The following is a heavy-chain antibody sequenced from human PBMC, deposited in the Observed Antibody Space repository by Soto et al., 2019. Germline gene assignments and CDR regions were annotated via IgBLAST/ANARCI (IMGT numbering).Heavy chain of an antibody. V-gene: IGHV4-34*01. CDR3: ARGFSKRRFDY. CDR1: GGSFSGYY. Sequence: QVQLQQWGGGLLKPSETLSLTCAVYGGSFSGYYWSWIRQPTGKGLDLIGEINHSGSTNYNPSLKSRVTISVDTSKNQFSLKLSSVTASDTAVYYCARGFSKRRFDYCGKGTLVTVSS. J-gene: IGHJ4*02. CDR2: INHSGST.